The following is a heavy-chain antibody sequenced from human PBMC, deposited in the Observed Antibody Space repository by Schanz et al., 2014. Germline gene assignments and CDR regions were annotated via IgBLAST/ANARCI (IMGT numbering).Heavy chain of an antibody. CDR3: ARRGDKRGIAATGTGCLDF. V-gene: IGHV4-39*01. D-gene: IGHD6-25*01. CDR2: IYYSGTT. CDR1: GGSISSSGYY. J-gene: IGHJ4*02. Sequence: QLQLQESGPGLVKPSGTLSLTCTVSGGSISSSGYYWGWIRQPPGKGLEWIGTIYYSGTTYYNPSLKSRVTISVDTSKSLFSLKLTSVTAADTAVYYCARRGDKRGIAATGTGCLDFWGQGTLVTVSS.